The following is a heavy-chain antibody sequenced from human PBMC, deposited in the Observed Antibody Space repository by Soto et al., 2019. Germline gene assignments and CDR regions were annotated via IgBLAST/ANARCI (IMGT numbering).Heavy chain of an antibody. CDR1: GDSVSSNSAA. CDR3: AREDPSITGTTNWFDP. J-gene: IGHJ5*02. V-gene: IGHV6-1*01. D-gene: IGHD1-7*01. Sequence: PSQTLSLTCAISGDSVSSNSAAWNWIRQSPSRGLEWLGRTYYRSKWYNDYAVSVKSRITINPDTSKNQFSLQLNSVTPEDTAVYYCAREDPSITGTTNWFDPWGQGTLVTVSS. CDR2: TYYRSKWYN.